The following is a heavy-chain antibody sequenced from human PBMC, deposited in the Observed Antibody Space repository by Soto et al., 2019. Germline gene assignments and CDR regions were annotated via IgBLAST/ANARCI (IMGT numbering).Heavy chain of an antibody. Sequence: GGSLRLSCEASGFVFRTFRMHWVRRAPGKGLEWLATIRFDGSTARYAESVRGRFKISRDNSMNTLYLQLDRLRVEDTAVYYCVRDRPNTESLTGYFDTWGQGTPVTVSS. CDR1: GFVFRTFR. D-gene: IGHD3-9*01. CDR3: VRDRPNTESLTGYFDT. J-gene: IGHJ4*02. CDR2: IRFDGSTA. V-gene: IGHV3-33*01.